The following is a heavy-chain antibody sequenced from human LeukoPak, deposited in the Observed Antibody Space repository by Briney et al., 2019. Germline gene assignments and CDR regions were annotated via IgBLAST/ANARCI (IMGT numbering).Heavy chain of an antibody. CDR2: IVYSESA. J-gene: IGHJ4*02. V-gene: IGHV4-34*12. D-gene: IGHD3-3*01. CDR3: ARGLASGYPPVLFDS. Sequence: SETLSLTCAVYGGSFSGYYWSWICQSPAKGLEWIGEIVYSESANYNPSLKSRVTISADTSKVQFSLTLSSVTAADTAVYFCARGLASGYPPVLFDSWGQGTLVTVSS. CDR1: GGSFSGYY.